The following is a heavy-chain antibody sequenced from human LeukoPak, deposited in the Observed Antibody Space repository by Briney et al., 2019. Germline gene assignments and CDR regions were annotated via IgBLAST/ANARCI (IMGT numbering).Heavy chain of an antibody. Sequence: VASVTVSCKASGYTFTSYGIGWVRQAPGQGLEWMGWISAYNGNTNYAQKLQGRVTMTTDTSTSTAYMELRSLRSDDTAVYYCARIEVPASEAMDVWGQGTTVTVSS. CDR2: ISAYNGNT. V-gene: IGHV1-18*01. CDR3: ARIEVPASEAMDV. CDR1: GYTFTSYG. D-gene: IGHD2-21*01. J-gene: IGHJ6*02.